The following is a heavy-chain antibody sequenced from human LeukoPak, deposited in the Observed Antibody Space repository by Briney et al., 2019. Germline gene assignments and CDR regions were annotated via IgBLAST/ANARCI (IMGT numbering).Heavy chain of an antibody. CDR1: GGSISSSNCY. V-gene: IGHV4-39*01. CDR3: ARHAHYDFVTGLFDP. Sequence: SETLSLTCTVSGGSISSSNCYWGWIRQPPGKGLEWVGSIYYSGNTYYNPSLKSRVTISVDTSKNHFSLNLNSVTAADTAMYYCARHAHYDFVTGLFDPWGQGTLVTVSS. D-gene: IGHD3-3*01. J-gene: IGHJ5*02. CDR2: IYYSGNT.